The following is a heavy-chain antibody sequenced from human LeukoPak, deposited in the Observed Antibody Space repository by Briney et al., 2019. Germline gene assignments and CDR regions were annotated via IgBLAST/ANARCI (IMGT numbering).Heavy chain of an antibody. CDR1: GGSISGSSYY. V-gene: IGHV4-39*01. J-gene: IGHJ4*02. CDR2: IYHTGST. Sequence: SETLSLTCFVSGGSISGSSYYWGWIRQPPGKGLEWIASIYHTGSTYYSPSLESRLTISVDTSKNQFSLKLTSVTATDTSLYYCARHRTVSPLYFELWGQGTLVTVSA. CDR3: ARHRTVSPLYFEL. D-gene: IGHD4-11*01.